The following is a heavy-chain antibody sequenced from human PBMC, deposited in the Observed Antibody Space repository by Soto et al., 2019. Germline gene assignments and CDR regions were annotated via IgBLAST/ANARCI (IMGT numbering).Heavy chain of an antibody. D-gene: IGHD2-15*01. CDR2: INPNSGGT. V-gene: IGHV1-2*04. CDR3: ARDFGYCSGGSRYINYGMDV. CDR1: GYTFTGYY. Sequence: ASVKVSCKASGYTFTGYYMHWVRQAPGQGLEWMGWINPNSGGTNYAQKFQGWVTMTRDTSISTAYMELSRLRSDDTAVYYCARDFGYCSGGSRYINYGMDVWGQGTTVTVS. J-gene: IGHJ6*02.